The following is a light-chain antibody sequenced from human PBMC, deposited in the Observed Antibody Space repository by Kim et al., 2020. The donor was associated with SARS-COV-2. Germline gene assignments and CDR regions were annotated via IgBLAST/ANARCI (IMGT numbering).Light chain of an antibody. J-gene: IGLJ1*01. CDR1: SLRSYY. V-gene: IGLV3-19*01. CDR3: NSRDNSGNHQV. Sequence: LGQTVRITCQRDSLRSYYPSWYQQKPGPALVLVIYGKNNRPSGIPERFSGSSSGNTASLAITGAQAEDEADYYCNSRDNSGNHQVFGTGTKVTVL. CDR2: GKN.